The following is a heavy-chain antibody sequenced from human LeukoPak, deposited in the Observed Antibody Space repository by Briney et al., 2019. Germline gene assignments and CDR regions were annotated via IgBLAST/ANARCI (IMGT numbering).Heavy chain of an antibody. J-gene: IGHJ6*03. D-gene: IGHD1-1*01. V-gene: IGHV1-2*02. CDR2: INPNSGGT. Sequence: ASVKVSCKASGYTFTGYYMHWVRQAPGQGLEGMGCINPNSGGTNYAQKFQGRVTMTRDTSISTAYMELSRLRSDDTAVYYCARDSGTRYYYYYYMDVWGKGTTVTISS. CDR3: ARDSGTRYYYYYYMDV. CDR1: GYTFTGYY.